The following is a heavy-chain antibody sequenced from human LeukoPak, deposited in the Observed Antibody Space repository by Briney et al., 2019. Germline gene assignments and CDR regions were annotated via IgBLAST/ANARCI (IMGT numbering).Heavy chain of an antibody. CDR1: GFTFSSYS. J-gene: IGHJ4*02. Sequence: GGSLRLSCAVSGFTFSSYSMNWVRQAPGKGLEWVSCISSSGTIYYADSVKGRLTISRDNAKNSLYLQMNGLRDEDTAVYYCARDTGDTPFDYWGQGTLVTVSS. CDR3: ARDTGDTPFDY. D-gene: IGHD7-27*01. CDR2: ISSSGTI. V-gene: IGHV3-48*02.